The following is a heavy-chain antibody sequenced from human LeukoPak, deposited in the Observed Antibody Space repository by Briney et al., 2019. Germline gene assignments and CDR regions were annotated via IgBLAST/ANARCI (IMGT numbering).Heavy chain of an antibody. V-gene: IGHV3-7*01. CDR1: GFTFSSYW. J-gene: IGHJ4*02. CDR3: ARNRNDYGDYVYDS. D-gene: IGHD4-17*01. Sequence: GGSLRLSCAASGFTFSSYWMSWVRQAPGKGLEWVANIKQDGSEKYYVDSVKGRFTISRDNAKNSLYLQMNSLRAEDTAVYYCARNRNDYGDYVYDSWGQGTLVTVSS. CDR2: IKQDGSEK.